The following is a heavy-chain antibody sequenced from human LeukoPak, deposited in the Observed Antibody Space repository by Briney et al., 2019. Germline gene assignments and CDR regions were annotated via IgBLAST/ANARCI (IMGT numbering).Heavy chain of an antibody. Sequence: SLRLSCAASGFTFSSYGWHWVRQAPGKGLEWVAVIWYGGSNKYYADCVKGGFTISRDNSKNTLYLQMNSLRAEDTDVYYCARDRITMVRGVILYYYGMDVWGQGTTVAVSS. CDR3: ARDRITMVRGVILYYYGMDV. D-gene: IGHD3-10*01. J-gene: IGHJ6*02. V-gene: IGHV3-33*01. CDR2: IWYGGSNK. CDR1: GFTFSSYG.